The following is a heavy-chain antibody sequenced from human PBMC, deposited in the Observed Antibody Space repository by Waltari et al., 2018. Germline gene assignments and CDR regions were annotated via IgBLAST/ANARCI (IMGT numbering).Heavy chain of an antibody. CDR1: GYSISSGYY. CDR2: IYYSGST. CDR3: ARSKTTVTAYFDY. J-gene: IGHJ4*02. D-gene: IGHD4-17*01. V-gene: IGHV4-61*01. Sequence: QVQLQESGPGLVKPSETLSLTCAVSGYSISSGYYWGWFRQPPGKGLEWIGYIYYSGSTNYNPALKSRVTISVDTSKNQFSLKLSSVTAADTAVYYCARSKTTVTAYFDYWGQGTLVTVSS.